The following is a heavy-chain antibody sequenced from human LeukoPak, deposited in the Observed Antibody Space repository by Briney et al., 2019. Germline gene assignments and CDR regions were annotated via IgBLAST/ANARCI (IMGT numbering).Heavy chain of an antibody. J-gene: IGHJ4*02. D-gene: IGHD3-3*01. CDR1: GGSISSSSYY. CDR2: IYYSGST. V-gene: IGHV4-39*01. Sequence: SETLSLTCTVSGGSISSSSYYWGWIRQPPGKGLEWIGSIYYSGSTYYNPSLKSRVTISVDTSKNQFSLKLSSVTAADTAVYYCASSYYDFWSGYYTYFDYWGQGTLVTVSS. CDR3: ASSYYDFWSGYYTYFDY.